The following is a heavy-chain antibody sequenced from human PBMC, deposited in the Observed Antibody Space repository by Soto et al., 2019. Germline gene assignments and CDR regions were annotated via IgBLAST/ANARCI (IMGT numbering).Heavy chain of an antibody. CDR3: ARSEAGLYSGYVDY. D-gene: IGHD5-12*01. J-gene: IGHJ4*02. V-gene: IGHV4-30-4*01. Sequence: SETLSLTCTVSGGSISSGDYYWSWIRQPPGKGLEWIGYIYYSGSTYYNPSLKSRVTISVDTSKNQFSLKLSSVTAADTAVYYCARSEAGLYSGYVDYWGQGTLVTVSS. CDR1: GGSISSGDYY. CDR2: IYYSGST.